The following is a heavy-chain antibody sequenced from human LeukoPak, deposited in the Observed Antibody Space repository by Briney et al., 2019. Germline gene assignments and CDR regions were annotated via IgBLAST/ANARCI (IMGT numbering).Heavy chain of an antibody. CDR3: ARGLPATLLDY. CDR2: ISGSGSTI. Sequence: GGSLRLSCAASGFSFSSYAMSWVRQAPGKGLEWVSAISGSGSTIYYADSVKGRFTISRDNAKSSLYLQMNSLRAEDTAIYYCARGLPATLLDYWGQGTLVTVSS. D-gene: IGHD2-2*01. V-gene: IGHV3-23*01. J-gene: IGHJ4*02. CDR1: GFSFSSYA.